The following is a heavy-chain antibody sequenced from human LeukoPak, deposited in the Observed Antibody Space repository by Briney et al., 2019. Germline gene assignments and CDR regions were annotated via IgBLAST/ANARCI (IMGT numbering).Heavy chain of an antibody. CDR1: GGSFSGYY. CDR3: ARARLWFGETPRWFDP. V-gene: IGHV4-34*01. CDR2: INHSGST. J-gene: IGHJ5*02. Sequence: KPSETLSLTCAVYGGSFSGYYRSWIRQPPGKGLEWIGEINHSGSTNYNPSLKRRVTITVDTSKNQFSLKLSSVTAADTAVYYCARARLWFGETPRWFDPWGQGTLVTVSS. D-gene: IGHD3-10*01.